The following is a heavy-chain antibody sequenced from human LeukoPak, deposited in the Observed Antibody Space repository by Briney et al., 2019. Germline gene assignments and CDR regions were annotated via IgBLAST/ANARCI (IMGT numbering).Heavy chain of an antibody. CDR3: AKDYSGSYHYFDY. V-gene: IGHV3-30-3*01. CDR2: ISYDGSNK. CDR1: GFTFSSYA. J-gene: IGHJ4*02. Sequence: GGSLRLSCAASGFTFSSYAMHWVRQAPGKGLEWVAVISYDGSNKYYADSVKGRFTISRDNSKNTLYLQMNSLRAEDTAVYCCAKDYSGSYHYFDYWGQGTLVTVSS. D-gene: IGHD1-26*01.